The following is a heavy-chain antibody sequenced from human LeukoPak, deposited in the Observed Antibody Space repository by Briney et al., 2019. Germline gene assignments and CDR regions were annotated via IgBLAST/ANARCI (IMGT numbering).Heavy chain of an antibody. CDR1: GGTFSSYA. J-gene: IGHJ6*03. V-gene: IGHV1-69*05. Sequence: SAKVSCKASGGTFSSYAISWVRQAPGQGLEWMGGIIPIFGTANYAQKFQGRVTITTDESTSTAYMELSSLRSEDTAVYYCATPRRLYCSSTSCYGPYYYMDVWGKGTTVTVSS. CDR2: IIPIFGTA. D-gene: IGHD2-2*01. CDR3: ATPRRLYCSSTSCYGPYYYMDV.